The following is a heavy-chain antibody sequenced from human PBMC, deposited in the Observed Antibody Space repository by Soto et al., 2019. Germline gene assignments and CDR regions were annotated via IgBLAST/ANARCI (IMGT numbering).Heavy chain of an antibody. CDR1: GASFDSYT. CDR3: ARGPLYDLESGMYWYFDL. D-gene: IGHD1-26*01. CDR2: IIPIFGTT. V-gene: IGHV1-69*01. J-gene: IGHJ2*01. Sequence: QVPLVQSGAEVRKSGSSVKVSCKLSGASFDSYTITWVRQAPGQGLEWMGGIIPIFGTTNYVQKFQGRLTITADGFTSAAYMDLSSLTSEDTAVYYCARGPLYDLESGMYWYFDLWGRGTLVTVSS.